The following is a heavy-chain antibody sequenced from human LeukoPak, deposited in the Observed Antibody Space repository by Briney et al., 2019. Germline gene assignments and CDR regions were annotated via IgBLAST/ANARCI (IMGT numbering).Heavy chain of an antibody. CDR3: AKEGEPVTVTKVYYHYYMDV. D-gene: IGHD4-11*01. CDR1: GFTFSSYG. J-gene: IGHJ6*03. V-gene: IGHV3-30*02. Sequence: PGGSLRLSCAASGFTFSSYGMHWVRRAPGKGLEWVAFIRFDGSNKYYADSVKGRFTFSRANSTNTLYRRRNGWRAQATAGFYLAKEGEPVTVTKVYYHYYMDVWGKGTTVTVSS. CDR2: IRFDGSNK.